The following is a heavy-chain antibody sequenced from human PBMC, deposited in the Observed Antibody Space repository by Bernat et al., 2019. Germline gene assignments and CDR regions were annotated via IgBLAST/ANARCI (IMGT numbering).Heavy chain of an antibody. J-gene: IGHJ6*02. CDR3: ARDSCSGGSCPIYYYGMDV. Sequence: EVQLLESGGGLVQPGGSLRLSCAASGFTFSSYAMSWVRQAPGKGLEWVSAISGSGGSTYYADSVKGRFTISRDNSKNTLYLQMNSLRAEDTAVYYCARDSCSGGSCPIYYYGMDVWGQGTTVTVSS. CDR1: GFTFSSYA. V-gene: IGHV3-23*01. D-gene: IGHD2-15*01. CDR2: ISGSGGST.